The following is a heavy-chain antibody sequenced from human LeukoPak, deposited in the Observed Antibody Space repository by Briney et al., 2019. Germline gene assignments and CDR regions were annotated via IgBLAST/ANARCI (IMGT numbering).Heavy chain of an antibody. D-gene: IGHD3-10*01. Sequence: GGSLRLSCAASGFTFSNYWMHWVRQVPGKGLVWVSHINSDGRIINYADSVKGRFTISRDDAKNTLYLQMNSLRVEDTAVYYCARGRGWYFDLWGRGTLVTVSS. CDR1: GFTFSNYW. CDR3: ARGRGWYFDL. V-gene: IGHV3-74*01. J-gene: IGHJ2*01. CDR2: INSDGRII.